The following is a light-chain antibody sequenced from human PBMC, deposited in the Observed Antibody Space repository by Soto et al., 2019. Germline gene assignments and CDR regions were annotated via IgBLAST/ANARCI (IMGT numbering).Light chain of an antibody. J-gene: IGLJ2*01. CDR1: SGSVSTGYY. CDR3: VLYMGRGVSI. V-gene: IGLV8-61*01. Sequence: QAVVTQEPSFSVSPGGTVTLTRGLNSGSVSTGYYPSWYQQTPGQAPRTLIYSTNIRSSGVPDRFSGSILGNKAALTITGAQADDESDYYCVLYMGRGVSIFGGGTKLTVL. CDR2: STN.